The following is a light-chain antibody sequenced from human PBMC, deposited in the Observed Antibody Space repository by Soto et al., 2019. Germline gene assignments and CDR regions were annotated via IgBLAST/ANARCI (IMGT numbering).Light chain of an antibody. CDR2: EVS. CDR1: SSDVGGYNY. Sequence: VLAQPASVSGSPGQSITISCTGTSSDVGGYNYVSWYQQHPGKAPKLMIYEVSNRPSGVSDCFSGSRSGNTASLTISGLQAEDESDYYCISYTSSSTWVFGGGTKVTVL. V-gene: IGLV2-14*01. CDR3: ISYTSSSTWV. J-gene: IGLJ3*02.